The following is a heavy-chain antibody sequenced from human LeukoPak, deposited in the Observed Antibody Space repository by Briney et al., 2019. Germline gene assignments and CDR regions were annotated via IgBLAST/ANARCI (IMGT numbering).Heavy chain of an antibody. D-gene: IGHD3-3*02. V-gene: IGHV1-46*01. J-gene: IGHJ4*02. CDR2: INPSGGST. CDR3: ARSIRRGRVDY. Sequence: ASVKVSCKASGYTFTSYYMHWVRQAPGQGLEWMGIINPSGGSTSYAQKFQGRVTMTRDTSTSTVYMELSCLRSEDTAVYYCARSIRRGRVDYWGQGTLVTVSS. CDR1: GYTFTSYY.